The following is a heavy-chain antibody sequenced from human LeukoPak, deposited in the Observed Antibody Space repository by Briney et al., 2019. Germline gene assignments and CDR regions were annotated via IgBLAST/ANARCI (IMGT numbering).Heavy chain of an antibody. CDR3: ARDNWGSFDY. Sequence: GGSLRLSCVGSGFTFSDYWMGWVRQAPGQGLEYVSHMSNDGSYTVYADSVKGRFTISRENAKNMVYLQMNSLRAEDTAVYYCARDNWGSFDYWGQGVLITVSS. D-gene: IGHD7-27*01. J-gene: IGHJ4*02. CDR1: GFTFSDYW. CDR2: MSNDGSYT. V-gene: IGHV3-74*01.